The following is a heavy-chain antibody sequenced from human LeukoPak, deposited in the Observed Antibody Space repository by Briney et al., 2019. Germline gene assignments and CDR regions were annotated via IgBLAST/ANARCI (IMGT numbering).Heavy chain of an antibody. J-gene: IGHJ5*02. Sequence: SETLSLTCTVSGGSISSGDYCWSWIRQPPGKGLEWIGYIYYSGSTYYNPSLKSRVTISVDTSKNQFSLKLSSVTAADTAVYYCARGDYYDSSGYSWGQGTLGTVSS. CDR1: GGSISSGDYC. CDR3: ARGDYYDSSGYS. D-gene: IGHD3-22*01. CDR2: IYYSGST. V-gene: IGHV4-30-4*01.